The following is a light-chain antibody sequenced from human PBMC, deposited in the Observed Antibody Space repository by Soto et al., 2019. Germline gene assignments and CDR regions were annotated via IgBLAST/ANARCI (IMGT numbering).Light chain of an antibody. CDR2: ETS. V-gene: IGKV3-11*01. CDR1: QSVDTM. CDR3: QVRSEWPPLNYT. J-gene: IGKJ2*01. Sequence: EIVLTQSPATLSLSAGERVTLSCRASQSVDTMVAWYQQQVGRTPRLLIYETSSRATGVPARFGGSGSGTEFTLTISRLKPEDSAIYFCQVRSEWPPLNYTVGQGTKLEVK.